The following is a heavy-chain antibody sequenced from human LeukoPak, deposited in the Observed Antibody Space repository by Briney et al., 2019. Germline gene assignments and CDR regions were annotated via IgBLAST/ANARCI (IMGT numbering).Heavy chain of an antibody. V-gene: IGHV1-8*01. CDR2: MNPDSGNT. J-gene: IGHJ5*02. D-gene: IGHD1-26*01. CDR1: GYTFTSYD. Sequence: ASVKVSCKAFGYTFTSYDINWVRQASGQGLEWMGWMNPDSGNTGYVQKFQGRVTMTRNTSISTAYMELSSLRSEDTAVYYCARVTSNTYYYWFDPWGQGTLVTVSS. CDR3: ARVTSNTYYYWFDP.